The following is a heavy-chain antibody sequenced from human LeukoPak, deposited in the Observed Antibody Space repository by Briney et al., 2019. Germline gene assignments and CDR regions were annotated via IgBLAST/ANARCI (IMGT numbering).Heavy chain of an antibody. Sequence: SETLSLTCTVSGGSIRSSYYYWGWIRQPPGKGLEWIGSIYDSGSTYYNPSLKSRVTISVDTSKNQFSLKLSSVTAADTAVYYCARSPKVGVATLYWFDPWGQGTLVTVSS. D-gene: IGHD5-24*01. CDR3: ARSPKVGVATLYWFDP. V-gene: IGHV4-39*07. CDR1: GGSIRSSYYY. CDR2: IYDSGST. J-gene: IGHJ5*02.